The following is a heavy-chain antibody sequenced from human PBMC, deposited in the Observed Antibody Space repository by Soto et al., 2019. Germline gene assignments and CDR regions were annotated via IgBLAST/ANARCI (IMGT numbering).Heavy chain of an antibody. D-gene: IGHD1-1*01. CDR2: ISDRGDTT. CDR3: AKDKPGTTSFDY. J-gene: IGHJ4*02. V-gene: IGHV3-23*01. Sequence: GGSLRLSCAASGFTISSNAMYWVRQAPGKGLEWVSGISDRGDTTHYADSVKGRFTISRDTSKNTLYLQPNTLRADDTAVYYCAKDKPGTTSFDYWGQGTLVTVSS. CDR1: GFTISSNA.